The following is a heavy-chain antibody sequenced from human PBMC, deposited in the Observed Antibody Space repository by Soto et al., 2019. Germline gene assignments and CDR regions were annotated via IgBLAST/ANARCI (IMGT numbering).Heavy chain of an antibody. Sequence: QVKLQESGPGLVKPSETLSLTCTVSDGSISTYYWGWIRQPPGKGLEWIGYIFYTGSTNYSPSLKSRVTISVDTSKNQFSLKLSSVTAADTAVYYCARHSPFGNNWNYFDYWGQGTLVTVSS. J-gene: IGHJ4*02. CDR2: IFYTGST. V-gene: IGHV4-59*08. D-gene: IGHD1-1*01. CDR1: DGSISTYY. CDR3: ARHSPFGNNWNYFDY.